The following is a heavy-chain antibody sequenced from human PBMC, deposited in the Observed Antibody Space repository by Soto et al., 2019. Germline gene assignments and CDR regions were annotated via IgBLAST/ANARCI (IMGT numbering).Heavy chain of an antibody. J-gene: IGHJ3*02. CDR3: ARGVVVVATTPREDAFDI. V-gene: IGHV1-69*12. CDR2: IIPLFGTT. D-gene: IGHD2-15*01. CDR1: GDTFSTYA. Sequence: QVHLVQSGPEVKKPGSSVKVSCKASGDTFSTYAITWVRQAPGQGLEWMGGIIPLFGTTNYAPKLQGSVTITADDSTSTVNMELSSLRSGDTAIYYCARGVVVVATTPREDAFDIWGQGTMVTVSS.